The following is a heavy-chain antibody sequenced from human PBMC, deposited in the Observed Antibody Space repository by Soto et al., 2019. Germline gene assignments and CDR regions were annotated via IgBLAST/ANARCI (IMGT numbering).Heavy chain of an antibody. CDR2: ISTSGSTI. CDR3: AYGGSCDY. D-gene: IGHD1-26*01. J-gene: IGHJ4*02. Sequence: EVQLVESGGGLVQPGGSLRLSCAASGFSFNTYEMNWVRQAPGKGQEWVSYISTSGSTIYYADSVKGRFTISRDNGKNSLYLQMNSLRAEDTAVYYCAYGGSCDYWGQGTQVTVSS. V-gene: IGHV3-48*03. CDR1: GFSFNTYE.